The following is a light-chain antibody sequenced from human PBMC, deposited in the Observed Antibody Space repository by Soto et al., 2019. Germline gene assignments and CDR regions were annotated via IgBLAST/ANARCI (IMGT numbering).Light chain of an antibody. CDR2: GAS. CDR1: QSVSSSY. CDR3: QQYGSSGT. J-gene: IGKJ1*01. V-gene: IGKV3-20*01. Sequence: VVLTQSPGTLSLSTGERATLSCRASQSVSSSYLAWYQQKPGQAPRLLIYGASNRATGIPGRFSGSGSGTDFTLTISRLEPEDFAVYYCQQYGSSGTFGQGTKVDIK.